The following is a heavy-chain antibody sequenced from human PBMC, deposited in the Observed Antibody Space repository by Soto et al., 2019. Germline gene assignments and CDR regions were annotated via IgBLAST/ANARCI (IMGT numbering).Heavy chain of an antibody. D-gene: IGHD3-22*01. J-gene: IGHJ5*02. V-gene: IGHV4-31*03. CDR3: ARRDRSGFSYWLDT. Sequence: TLSLTCTVSGGSISDGYYWTWIRQHPGKGLEWIGSISASGSTSHNPSLKSRLTVSVDKSKNQFSLNLRSVTAADTAVYYCARRDRSGFSYWLDTWGQGTLVTVSS. CDR2: ISASGST. CDR1: GGSISDGYY.